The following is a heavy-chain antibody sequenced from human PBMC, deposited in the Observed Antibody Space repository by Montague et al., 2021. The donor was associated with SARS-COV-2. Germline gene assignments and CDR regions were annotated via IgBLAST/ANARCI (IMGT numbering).Heavy chain of an antibody. J-gene: IGHJ4*02. V-gene: IGHV3-23*03. CDR2: IYSGGSST. CDR3: AKSSGSYGDYFDY. Sequence: SLRLSCAASGFTFSRYAMSLFRQAPGKGLEWVSVIYSGGSSTFYADSVKGRFTISRDKSKNTLYLQMNSLRAEDTAVYYCAKSSGSYGDYFDYWGQGTLVTVSS. CDR1: GFTFSRYA. D-gene: IGHD1-26*01.